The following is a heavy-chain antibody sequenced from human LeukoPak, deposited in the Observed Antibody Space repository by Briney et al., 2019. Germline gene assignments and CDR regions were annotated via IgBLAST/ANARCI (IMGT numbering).Heavy chain of an antibody. CDR1: GGSISSYY. Sequence: SETLSLTCTVSGGSISSYYWSWIRQPAGKGLEWIGRIYTSGSTNYNPSLNSRVTISRDTSKNHFSLQLSSVTAVDTAVYFCARGRVSSSTWHSTYYYYFYMDVWGKGTTVTVSS. J-gene: IGHJ6*03. CDR3: ARGRVSSSTWHSTYYYYFYMDV. CDR2: IYTSGST. D-gene: IGHD4-11*01. V-gene: IGHV4-4*07.